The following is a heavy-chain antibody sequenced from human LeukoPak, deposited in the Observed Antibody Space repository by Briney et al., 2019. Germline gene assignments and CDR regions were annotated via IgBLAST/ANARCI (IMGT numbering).Heavy chain of an antibody. D-gene: IGHD3-16*01. J-gene: IGHJ4*02. CDR2: IHFSGST. CDR1: DASISGYY. V-gene: IGHV4-59*01. CDR3: ARDGGHAVTGEYYFDY. Sequence: SETLSLTCTVSDASISGYYWSWIRQPPGKGLEWIGSIHFSGSTNYNPSLRSRVTISVDTSKNQFSLKLSSVTAADTAVYYCARDGGHAVTGEYYFDYWGQGTLVTVSS.